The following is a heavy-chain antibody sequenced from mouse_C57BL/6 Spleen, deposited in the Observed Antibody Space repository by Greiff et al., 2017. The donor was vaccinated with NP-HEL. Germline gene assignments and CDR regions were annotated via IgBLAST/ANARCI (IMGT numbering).Heavy chain of an antibody. J-gene: IGHJ4*01. CDR1: GFTFSDYG. CDR2: ISSGSSTI. CDR3: ARPVIELGMDY. V-gene: IGHV5-17*01. Sequence: EVKLVESGGGLVKPGGSLKLSCAASGFTFSDYGMHWVRQAPEKGLEWVAYISSGSSTIYYADTVKGRFPISRDNAKNTLFLQMTSLRSEDTTMYYCARPVIELGMDYWGQGTSVTVSS.